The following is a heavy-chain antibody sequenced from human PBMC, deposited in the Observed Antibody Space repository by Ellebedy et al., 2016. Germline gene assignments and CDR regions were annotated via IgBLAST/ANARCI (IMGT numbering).Heavy chain of an antibody. CDR1: GGSLNTYH. CDR2: IYHTTGGT. Sequence: SETLSLXCAVSGGSLNTYHWSWIRQPPGKGVEWIGYIYHTTGGTSYNPSLKSRVTISIDTSKNQFSLRLSSVTAADTAIYYCARHVSGTSSIDIWGQGTMVTVSS. J-gene: IGHJ3*02. CDR3: ARHVSGTSSIDI. D-gene: IGHD3-10*01. V-gene: IGHV4-59*08.